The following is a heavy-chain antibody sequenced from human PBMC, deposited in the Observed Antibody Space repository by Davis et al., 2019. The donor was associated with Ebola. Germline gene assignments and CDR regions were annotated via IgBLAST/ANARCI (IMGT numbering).Heavy chain of an antibody. Sequence: GSSLRLSCAASGFRVSGPYMSWVRQAPGKGLEWVSVIYTAGRTYSTDSVKGRFTISRDNSKKTIYLQMNSLRAEDTAVYYCPRHYVYDYYMGLDVWGQGTTVTVSS. CDR2: IYTAGRT. D-gene: IGHD3-10*02. J-gene: IGHJ6*02. V-gene: IGHV3-66*04. CDR1: GFRVSGPY. CDR3: PRHYVYDYYMGLDV.